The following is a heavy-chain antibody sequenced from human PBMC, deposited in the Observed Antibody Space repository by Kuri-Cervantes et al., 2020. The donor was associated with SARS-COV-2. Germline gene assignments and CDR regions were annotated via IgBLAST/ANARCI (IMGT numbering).Heavy chain of an antibody. CDR3: AKWGLGYCTGVSCYSQNANDY. CDR2: IRYDGNIK. D-gene: IGHD2-15*01. J-gene: IGHJ4*02. Sequence: GESLKISCAASEFTFRSYGMHWVRQTPGKGLEWVAFIRYDGNIKSYSDSVKGRFTISRDNSKNTLYLQMNGLRHEDTAVYYCAKWGLGYCTGVSCYSQNANDYCGQGTLVTVSS. V-gene: IGHV3-30*02. CDR1: EFTFRSYG.